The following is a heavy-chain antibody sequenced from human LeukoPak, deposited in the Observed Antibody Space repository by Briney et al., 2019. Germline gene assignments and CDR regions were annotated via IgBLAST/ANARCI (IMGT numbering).Heavy chain of an antibody. J-gene: IGHJ5*02. V-gene: IGHV4-4*07. CDR3: ARGDYYAGGGRNWFDP. Sequence: SETLSPTCTVPGGSLRGNYWSFIRQSAATGLGWLGRIHTSGATWYNPSLKSRVALSVDASKNQFSLGLTSVTAADAAVNYCARGDYYAGGGRNWFDPWGHGTLVTVSS. CDR2: IHTSGAT. D-gene: IGHD1-26*01. CDR1: GGSLRGNY.